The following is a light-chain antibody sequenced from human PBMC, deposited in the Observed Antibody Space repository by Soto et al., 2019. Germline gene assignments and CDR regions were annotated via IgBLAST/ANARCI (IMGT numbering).Light chain of an antibody. CDR1: SSDVGGYEH. CDR2: GVS. Sequence: QLVLTQTASVSGSPGQSITISCTGTSSDVGGYEHVSWYQQHPGKVPKLMIYGVSNRPSGVSNRFSGSKSGNTASLTISGLQAEDEADYYCSSYTSTTTPIFGTGTKVTVL. J-gene: IGLJ1*01. V-gene: IGLV2-14*01. CDR3: SSYTSTTTPI.